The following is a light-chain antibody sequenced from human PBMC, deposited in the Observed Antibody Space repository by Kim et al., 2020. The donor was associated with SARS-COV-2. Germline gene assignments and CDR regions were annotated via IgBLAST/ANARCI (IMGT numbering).Light chain of an antibody. J-gene: IGLJ1*01. CDR2: EVT. CDR3: TSYTAGSTFL. Sequence: QSVLTQPASVSGSPGQSITISCTGTSSDVGAYNFVSWYQHSPGTAPKLMLYEVTKRPSGVSNRFSGSTSGNTASLTISGLRAEDEAVYYCTSYTAGSTFLLGTGTKVTVL. V-gene: IGLV2-14*01. CDR1: SSDVGAYNF.